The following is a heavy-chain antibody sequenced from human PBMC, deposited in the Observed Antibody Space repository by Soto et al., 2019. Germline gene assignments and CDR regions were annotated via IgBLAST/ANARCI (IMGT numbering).Heavy chain of an antibody. Sequence: QVQLVQSGRDLKRPGASMQVSCKASGYTFTSYGISWVRQAPGQGLEWMAWISALKGRTQYSQKAQGSVTLSTDTSSNTAYMEMTTLRVDDTAVYYCAMDYGDRPEYFKHWGQGTLVTVS. CDR2: ISALKGRT. V-gene: IGHV1-18*04. J-gene: IGHJ1*01. CDR3: AMDYGDRPEYFKH. CDR1: GYTFTSYG. D-gene: IGHD4-17*01.